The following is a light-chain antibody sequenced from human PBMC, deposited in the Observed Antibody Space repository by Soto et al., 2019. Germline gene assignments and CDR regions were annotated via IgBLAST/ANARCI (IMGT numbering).Light chain of an antibody. CDR2: EVT. V-gene: IGLV2-14*01. J-gene: IGLJ1*01. CDR3: SSYTNINTRACV. Sequence: QSALAQPPSASGSPGQSVTISCTGSGSDIGAYNFVSWYQQHPGKAPKLIIYEVTDRPSGVSNRFSGSKSGNTASLTISGLQAEEEAEYYCSSYTNINTRACVFGTGTKLTVL. CDR1: GSDIGAYNF.